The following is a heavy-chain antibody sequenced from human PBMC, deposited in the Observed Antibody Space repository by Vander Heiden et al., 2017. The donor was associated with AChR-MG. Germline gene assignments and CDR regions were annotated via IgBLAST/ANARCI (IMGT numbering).Heavy chain of an antibody. CDR1: GYTFTSYA. Sequence: QLQLVQSGAEVKKPGASVNVSCKASGYTFTSYAMHWVRQATGQRLEWMGWINAGKGNTKYTQKFQGRVTITRDTAASTAYMELSSLRSEDTAVYYCARVGSGLYWYFDLWGRGTLVTVSS. V-gene: IGHV1-3*01. CDR2: INAGKGNT. J-gene: IGHJ2*01. CDR3: ARVGSGLYWYFDL. D-gene: IGHD1-1*01.